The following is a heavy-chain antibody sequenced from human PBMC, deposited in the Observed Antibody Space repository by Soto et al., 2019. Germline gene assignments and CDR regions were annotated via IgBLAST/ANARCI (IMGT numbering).Heavy chain of an antibody. Sequence: SVKVSCKASGYTFTSYGISWVRQAPGQGLEWMGGIIPIFGTANYAQKFQGRVTITADESTSTAYMELSSLRSEDTAVYYCARDLTFGYSYGSSGFDYWGQGTLVTVSS. CDR1: GYTFTSYG. CDR3: ARDLTFGYSYGSSGFDY. V-gene: IGHV1-69*13. D-gene: IGHD5-18*01. CDR2: IIPIFGTA. J-gene: IGHJ4*02.